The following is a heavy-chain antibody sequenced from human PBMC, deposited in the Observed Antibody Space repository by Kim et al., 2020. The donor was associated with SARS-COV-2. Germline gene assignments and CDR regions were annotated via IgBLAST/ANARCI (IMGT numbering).Heavy chain of an antibody. D-gene: IGHD3-10*01. V-gene: IGHV4-39*01. CDR1: GGSISSSSYY. Sequence: SETLSLTCTVSGGSISSSSYYWGWIRQPPGKGLEWIGSIYYSGSTYYNPSLKSRVTISVDTSKNQFSLKLSSVTAADTAVYYCARTQRGFGELFVPIDYWGQGTLVTVSS. J-gene: IGHJ4*02. CDR3: ARTQRGFGELFVPIDY. CDR2: IYYSGST.